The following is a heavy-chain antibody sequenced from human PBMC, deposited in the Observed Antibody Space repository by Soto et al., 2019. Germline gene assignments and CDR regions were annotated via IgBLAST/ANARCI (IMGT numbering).Heavy chain of an antibody. Sequence: EVQLVESGGGLVQPGRSLRLSCAASGFTFDDYAMHWVRQAPGKGLEWVSGISWNSGSIGYADSVKGRFTISRDNAKNSLYLQMNSLRAEDTALYYCAKSTRATVVTGDFDYWGQGTLVTVSS. D-gene: IGHD4-17*01. J-gene: IGHJ4*02. CDR2: ISWNSGSI. CDR3: AKSTRATVVTGDFDY. CDR1: GFTFDDYA. V-gene: IGHV3-9*01.